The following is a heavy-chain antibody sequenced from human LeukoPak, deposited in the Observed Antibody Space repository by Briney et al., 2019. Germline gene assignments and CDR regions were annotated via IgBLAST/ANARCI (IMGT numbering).Heavy chain of an antibody. Sequence: SETLSLTCTVSGVSISSYYWSWIRQPAAKGLEWIGRIYTSGSTNYNPSLKSRVTMSVDTSKNQFSLKLSSVTVADTAVYYCARQYSHSFDYWGQGTLVTVSS. D-gene: IGHD5-12*01. CDR2: IYTSGST. CDR1: GVSISSYY. J-gene: IGHJ4*02. V-gene: IGHV4-4*07. CDR3: ARQYSHSFDY.